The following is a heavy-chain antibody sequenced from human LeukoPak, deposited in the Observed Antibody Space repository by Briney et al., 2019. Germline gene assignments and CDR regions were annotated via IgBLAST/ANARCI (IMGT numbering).Heavy chain of an antibody. CDR1: GFTFGDYA. CDR2: IRSKAYGGTT. J-gene: IGHJ4*02. Sequence: GGSLRLSCTASGFTFGDYAMSWVRQAPGKGLEWVGFIRSKAYGGTTEYAASVKGRFTISRDDSKSIAYLQMNSLKTEDTAVYYCAKDRTRFYYDSSDPYYWGQGTLVTVSS. CDR3: AKDRTRFYYDSSDPYY. V-gene: IGHV3-49*04. D-gene: IGHD3-22*01.